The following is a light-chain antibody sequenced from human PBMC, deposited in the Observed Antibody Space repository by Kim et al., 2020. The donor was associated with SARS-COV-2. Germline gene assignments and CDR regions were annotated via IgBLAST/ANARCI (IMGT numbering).Light chain of an antibody. CDR2: INTDGSH. V-gene: IGLV4-69*01. J-gene: IGLJ3*02. CDR3: QTWATGIQV. CDR1: SGHSSYA. Sequence: ATVKLTCTLSSGHSSYAIAWHQQQPGKGPRYLMKINTDGSHKRGDGIPDRFSGSISGAERYLTISSLQSEDEADYYCQTWATGIQVFGGGTQLTVL.